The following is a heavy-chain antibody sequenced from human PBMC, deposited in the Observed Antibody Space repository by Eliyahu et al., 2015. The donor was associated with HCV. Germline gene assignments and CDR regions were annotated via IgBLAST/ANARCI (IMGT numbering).Heavy chain of an antibody. D-gene: IGHD3-9*01. Sequence: QVQLVESGGGVVQXGXSLXLXCXAXGFTFXSLPMHWVRQAPGKGLEWVESISYDGDKKKHAESVEGRFTISRDNSQNTMFLEMSSLRLEDTAVYYCARDLHHDILTGHKGFDQWGQGTLVTVSS. V-gene: IGHV3-30*07. J-gene: IGHJ4*02. CDR2: ISYDGDKK. CDR1: GFTFXSLP. CDR3: ARDLHHDILTGHKGFDQ.